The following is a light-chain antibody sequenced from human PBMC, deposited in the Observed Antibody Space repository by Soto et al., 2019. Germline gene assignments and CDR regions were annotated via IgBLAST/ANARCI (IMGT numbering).Light chain of an antibody. CDR3: QQHNPYSPYT. V-gene: IGKV1-5*03. Sequence: DIQMTQSPSTLSASVGDRVTITCRASQSITNCLAWYQQKPGKAPKLLIFDASSLRSEVPSRFSGSGSVTEFTLTISSLQPEDFATYYCQQHNPYSPYTFGQGTKLEIK. J-gene: IGKJ2*01. CDR1: QSITNC. CDR2: DAS.